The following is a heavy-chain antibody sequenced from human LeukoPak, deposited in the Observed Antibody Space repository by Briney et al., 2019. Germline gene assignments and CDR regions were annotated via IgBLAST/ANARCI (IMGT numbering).Heavy chain of an antibody. CDR1: GGSISSYY. V-gene: IGHV4-34*01. CDR3: AGGLSYDSSGSLDY. Sequence: SETLSLTCTVSGGSISSYYWSWIRQPPGKGLEWIGEINHSGSTNYNPSLKSRVTISVDTSKNQFSLKLSSVTAADTAVYYCAGGLSYDSSGSLDYWGQGTLVTVSS. J-gene: IGHJ4*02. D-gene: IGHD3-22*01. CDR2: INHSGST.